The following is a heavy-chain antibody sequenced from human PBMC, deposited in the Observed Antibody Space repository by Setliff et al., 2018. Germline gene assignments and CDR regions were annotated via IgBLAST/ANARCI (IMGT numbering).Heavy chain of an antibody. D-gene: IGHD3-3*01. CDR1: GYTFNNYG. Sequence: ASVKVSCKTSGYTFNNYGVTWVRQAPGQGLEWLGWISGYDGNTKYAQNLHGRVTMTTDTSTTTAYMELRSLRSDDTAVYYCARERLYDGLNYNGLDVWGQGTTVTVSS. CDR3: ARERLYDGLNYNGLDV. V-gene: IGHV1-18*01. J-gene: IGHJ6*01. CDR2: ISGYDGNT.